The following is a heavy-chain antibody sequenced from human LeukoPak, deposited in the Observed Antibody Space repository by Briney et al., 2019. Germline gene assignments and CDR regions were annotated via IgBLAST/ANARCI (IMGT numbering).Heavy chain of an antibody. CDR3: ARDQGGSYRYYYYGMDV. CDR2: INAGNGNT. J-gene: IGHJ6*02. V-gene: IGHV1-3*01. CDR1: GYTFTSYA. Sequence: ASVKVSCKASGYTFTSYAMHWVRQAPGQRLEWMGWINAGNGNTKYSQKFQGRVTITRDTSASTAYMELSSLRSEDTAVYYCARDQGGSYRYYYYGMDVWGQGTTVTVSS. D-gene: IGHD1-26*01.